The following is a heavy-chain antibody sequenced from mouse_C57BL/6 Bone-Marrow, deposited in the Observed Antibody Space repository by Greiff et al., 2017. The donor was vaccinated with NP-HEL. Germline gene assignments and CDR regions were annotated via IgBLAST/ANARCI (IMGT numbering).Heavy chain of an antibody. J-gene: IGHJ2*01. V-gene: IGHV6-3*01. Sequence: EVKVEESGGGLVQPGGSMKLSCVASGFTFSNYWMNWVRQSPEKGLEWVAQIRLKSDNYATHYAESVKGRFTISRDDSKSSVYLQMNNLRAEDTGIYYCASRITTVVAPNYFDYWGQGTTLTVSS. CDR3: ASRITTVVAPNYFDY. CDR1: GFTFSNYW. CDR2: IRLKSDNYAT. D-gene: IGHD1-1*01.